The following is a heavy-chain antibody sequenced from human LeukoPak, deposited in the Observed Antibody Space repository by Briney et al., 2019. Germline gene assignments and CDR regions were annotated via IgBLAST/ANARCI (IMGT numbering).Heavy chain of an antibody. V-gene: IGHV4-59*01. CDR1: GGSISSYY. Sequence: SETLSLTCTASGGSISSYYWSWIRQPPGKGLEWIGYIYYSGSTNYNPSLKSRVTISVDTSKNQFSLKLSSVTAADTAVYYCARIGMVRGVLYGMDVWGQGTTVTVSS. CDR3: ARIGMVRGVLYGMDV. D-gene: IGHD3-10*01. J-gene: IGHJ6*02. CDR2: IYYSGST.